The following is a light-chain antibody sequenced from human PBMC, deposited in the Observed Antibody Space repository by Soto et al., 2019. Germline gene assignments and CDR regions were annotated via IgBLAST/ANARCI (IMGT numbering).Light chain of an antibody. Sequence: EIASTHSPATLSASLGERATLSCRASQSVSSNLAGYQQKPRQAPRLLIYGASTRATGSPDRFSGSGSGTDFTLTISSLDPEDFAVYYCWQDGRVRALAVGRGTKVDIK. V-gene: IGKV3-15*01. J-gene: IGKJ1*01. CDR3: WQDGRVRALA. CDR2: GAS. CDR1: QSVSSN.